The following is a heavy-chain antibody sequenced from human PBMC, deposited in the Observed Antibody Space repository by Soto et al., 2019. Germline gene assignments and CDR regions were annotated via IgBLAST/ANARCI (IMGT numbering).Heavy chain of an antibody. CDR1: GYTFTSYA. CDR3: ARALYYDSSGYHYYYYYGMDV. CDR2: INAGNGNT. V-gene: IGHV1-3*01. Sequence: ASVKVSCKASGYTFTSYAMQWVRQAPGQRLELMGWINAGNGNTKYSQKFQGRVTITRDTSASTAYMELSSLRSEDTAVYYCARALYYDSSGYHYYYYYGMDVWGQGTTVTVYS. J-gene: IGHJ6*02. D-gene: IGHD3-22*01.